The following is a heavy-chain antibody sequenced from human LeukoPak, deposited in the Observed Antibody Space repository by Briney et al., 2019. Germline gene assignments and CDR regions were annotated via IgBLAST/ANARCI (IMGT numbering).Heavy chain of an antibody. Sequence: GRSLRLSCAASGFIFSNYGMHWVRQAPGKRLEWVAVIWNDGSETFHADSVKGRFRIARDDSKNTLYLQMNSLRAEDTAVYFCARDMGRAWYGPPDYWGQGTLVTVSS. V-gene: IGHV3-33*01. CDR2: IWNDGSET. CDR3: ARDMGRAWYGPPDY. CDR1: GFIFSNYG. J-gene: IGHJ4*02. D-gene: IGHD6-13*01.